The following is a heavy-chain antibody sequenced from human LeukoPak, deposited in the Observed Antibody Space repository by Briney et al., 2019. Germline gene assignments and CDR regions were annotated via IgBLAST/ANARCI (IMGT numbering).Heavy chain of an antibody. D-gene: IGHD3-3*01. J-gene: IGHJ4*02. CDR1: GGSISAYY. CDR2: IYFTGTT. Sequence: SETLSLTCTISGGSISAYYWSWIRQPLGKGLEWIGYIYFTGTTTYHPSLRSRVTISLDTSNNQFSLDLTSVTVADTAVYYCARLCSGSRPNFDSWGQGSLVTVSP. CDR3: ARLCSGSRPNFDS. V-gene: IGHV4-59*08.